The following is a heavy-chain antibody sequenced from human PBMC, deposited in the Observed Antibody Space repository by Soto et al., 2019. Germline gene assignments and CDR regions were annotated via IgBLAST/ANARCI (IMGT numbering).Heavy chain of an antibody. J-gene: IGHJ4*02. CDR2: ISASNGNR. CDR1: GYDFSSYG. Sequence: QVQLVQSGAEVKKPGASVKVSCKASGYDFSSYGISWVRQAPGLGLEWMGWISASNGNRDYAQQFQGRVTMTSDTSRTTAYMELRSLRSDDTAVYYCVRDPQRNDYWGQGTLVNVSS. CDR3: VRDPQRNDY. D-gene: IGHD2-2*01. V-gene: IGHV1-18*04.